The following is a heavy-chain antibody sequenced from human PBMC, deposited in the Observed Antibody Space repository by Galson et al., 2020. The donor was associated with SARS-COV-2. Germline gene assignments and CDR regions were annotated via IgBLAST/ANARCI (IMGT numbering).Heavy chain of an antibody. CDR2: IYTSRST. V-gene: IGHV4-61*02. D-gene: IGHD6-19*01. CDR3: ARRGRIAVAGNRQYYYYGMDV. Sequence: SETLSLTCTVSGGSISSGSYYWSWIRQPAGKGLEWIGRIYTSRSTNYNPSLKSRVTISVDTSKNQFSLKLSSVTAADTAVYYCARRGRIAVAGNRQYYYYGMDVWGQGTTVTVSS. CDR1: GGSISSGSYY. J-gene: IGHJ6*02.